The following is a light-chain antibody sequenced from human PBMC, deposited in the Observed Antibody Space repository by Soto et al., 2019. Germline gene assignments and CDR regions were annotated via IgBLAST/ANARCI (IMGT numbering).Light chain of an antibody. V-gene: IGKV1-39*01. CDR2: AAS. Sequence: DIQMTQSPSSLSASVGDRVTITCRASQSISSYLNWYQQKPGKAPKLLIYAASSLQSGVPTRFSGSGSGTDFTLTISSQHPEDFATYYCQQSNSTPLLTVDGGTKVEIK. J-gene: IGKJ4*01. CDR3: QQSNSTPLLT. CDR1: QSISSY.